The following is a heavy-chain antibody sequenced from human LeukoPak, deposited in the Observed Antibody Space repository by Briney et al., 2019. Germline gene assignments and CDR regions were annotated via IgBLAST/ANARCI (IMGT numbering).Heavy chain of an antibody. CDR3: GKVGGNTNS. D-gene: IGHD4-23*01. V-gene: IGHV4-30-4*01. Sequence: SETLSLTCTASGASITSDIFYWNWIRQSPGKGLEWIGAIHNSRGTSYNPSLESRLTISVDPSEDKFFLKMTSVTDADTATYYCGKVGGNTNSWGQGTLVTVSS. CDR1: GASITSDIFY. J-gene: IGHJ4*02. CDR2: IHNSRGT.